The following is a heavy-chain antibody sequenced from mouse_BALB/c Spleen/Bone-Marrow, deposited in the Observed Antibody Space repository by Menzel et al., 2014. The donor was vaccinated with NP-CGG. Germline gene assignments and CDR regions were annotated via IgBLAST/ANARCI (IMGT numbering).Heavy chain of an antibody. J-gene: IGHJ1*01. V-gene: IGHV14-3*02. Sequence: VHVKQSGAELVKPGASVKLSCTAPGFNIKDTYMHWVKQRPEQGLEWIGRIDPANGNTKYDPKFQGKATITADTSSNTAYLQLSSLTSEDTAVYYCASYYYGRYFDVWGAGTTVTVSS. CDR1: GFNIKDTY. D-gene: IGHD1-1*01. CDR2: IDPANGNT. CDR3: ASYYYGRYFDV.